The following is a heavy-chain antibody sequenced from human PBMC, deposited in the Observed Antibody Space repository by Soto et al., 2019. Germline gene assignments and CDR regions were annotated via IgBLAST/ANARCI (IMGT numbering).Heavy chain of an antibody. Sequence: EVQLVESGGGLVQPGGSLRLSCAASGFTFSLYSMSWVRQAPGKGPEWVSYISRSSTGIHYADSVKGRFTISRDDATNSMQLQMNGLGDGDTAVYYCARAVTWGLDVWGQGTTVSISS. J-gene: IGHJ6*02. V-gene: IGHV3-48*02. CDR2: ISRSSTGI. D-gene: IGHD3-16*01. CDR3: ARAVTWGLDV. CDR1: GFTFSLYS.